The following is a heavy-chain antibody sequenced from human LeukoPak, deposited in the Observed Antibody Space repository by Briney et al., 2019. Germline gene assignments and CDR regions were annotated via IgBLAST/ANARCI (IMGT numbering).Heavy chain of an antibody. CDR3: ARDYSSSSGYFDY. V-gene: IGHV1-2*02. Sequence: GASVKVSFKASGYTFTVYYMHWVRQAPGQGVEWMGWINPKSCDTNYVEKFQGRVTMTRDTSISTAYMDLRRLRSDDTAVYYCARDYSSSSGYFDYWGQGTLVTVSS. D-gene: IGHD6-6*01. J-gene: IGHJ4*02. CDR1: GYTFTVYY. CDR2: INPKSCDT.